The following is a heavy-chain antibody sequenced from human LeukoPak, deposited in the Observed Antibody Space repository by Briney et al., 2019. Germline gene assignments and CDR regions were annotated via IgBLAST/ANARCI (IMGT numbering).Heavy chain of an antibody. J-gene: IGHJ4*02. V-gene: IGHV4-30-4*08. Sequence: SQTLSLTCTVSGGSISSGDYYWSSIRQPPGKGLEWIGYIYYSGSTYSNPSLNSPATISVDTSKNPFSLKLSSLPPAPTAVYTRAVYYNFWGGYTRDYWGQGTLVTVSS. D-gene: IGHD3-3*01. CDR2: IYYSGST. CDR1: GGSISSGDYY. CDR3: AVYYNFWGGYTRDY.